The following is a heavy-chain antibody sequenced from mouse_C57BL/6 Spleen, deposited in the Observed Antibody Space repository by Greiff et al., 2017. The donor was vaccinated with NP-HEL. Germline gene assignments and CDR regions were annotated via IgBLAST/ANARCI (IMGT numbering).Heavy chain of an antibody. D-gene: IGHD1-1*01. CDR3: ASYGSSYGFAY. J-gene: IGHJ3*01. V-gene: IGHV1-64*01. CDR2: IHPNSGST. CDR1: GYTFTSYW. Sequence: QVQLQQPGAELVKPGASVKLSCKASGYTFTSYWMHWVKQRPGQGLEWIGMIHPNSGSTNYNEKFKSKATLTVDKSSSTAYMQLSSLTSEDSAVYYCASYGSSYGFAYWGQRTLVTVSA.